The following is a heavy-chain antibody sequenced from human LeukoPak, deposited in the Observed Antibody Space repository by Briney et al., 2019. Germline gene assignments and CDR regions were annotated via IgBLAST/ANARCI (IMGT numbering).Heavy chain of an antibody. CDR3: AKWGDYDVLTGYYVSDY. CDR1: GFTFSNYA. CDR2: ITGSGGNT. V-gene: IGHV3-23*01. D-gene: IGHD3-9*01. Sequence: PSGASLRLSCAASGFTFSNYAMSWVRQAPGKGLEWDSAITGSGGNTYYADSVKGRFTISRDNSKNTVFLQMNSLRAEDTAVYYCAKWGDYDVLTGYYVSDYWGQGTLVTVSS. J-gene: IGHJ4*02.